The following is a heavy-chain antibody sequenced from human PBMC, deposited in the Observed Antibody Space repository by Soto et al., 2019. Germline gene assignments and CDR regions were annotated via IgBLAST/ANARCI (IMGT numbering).Heavy chain of an antibody. CDR3: AREAFGDYVRAFDI. D-gene: IGHD4-17*01. V-gene: IGHV4-31*03. J-gene: IGHJ3*02. CDR1: GGSLSSDGYY. Sequence: QVQLQESGPGLVKPSQTLSLTCTVSGGSLSSDGYYWSWIRQHPGKGLEWIGYIYYIGSTYYNPSLKSRASVSVDTSKNQFSLRLSSVTAADTAVYYCAREAFGDYVRAFDIWGRGTMVIVSS. CDR2: IYYIGST.